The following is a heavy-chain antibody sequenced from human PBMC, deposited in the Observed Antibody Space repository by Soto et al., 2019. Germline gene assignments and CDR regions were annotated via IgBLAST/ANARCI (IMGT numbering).Heavy chain of an antibody. CDR1: GYTFTLHG. Sequence: QVQLVQSGAEVKKPGASVKVSCKASGYTFTLHGIHWVRQAPGQRLEWMGWINAGNENTRYSQSFQDRVTITRDTSASTAYMELRSLRSEDTAVYYCARATYYSGSGSRYYFEYWGQGTSVTVPS. CDR3: ARATYYSGSGSRYYFEY. V-gene: IGHV1-3*01. CDR2: INAGNENT. J-gene: IGHJ4*02. D-gene: IGHD3-10*01.